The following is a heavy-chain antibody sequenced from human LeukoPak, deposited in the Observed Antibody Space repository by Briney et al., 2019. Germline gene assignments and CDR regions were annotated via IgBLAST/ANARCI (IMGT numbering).Heavy chain of an antibody. V-gene: IGHV3-20*04. D-gene: IGHD4-17*01. Sequence: GGSPRLSCAASGFTSDDYGMSWVRQAPGKGLEWVSGINWNGGSTGYADSVKGRFTISRDNAKNSLYLQMNSLRAEDTALYYCARGHYGAPDRVFDYWGQGTLVTVSS. CDR1: GFTSDDYG. CDR2: INWNGGST. J-gene: IGHJ4*02. CDR3: ARGHYGAPDRVFDY.